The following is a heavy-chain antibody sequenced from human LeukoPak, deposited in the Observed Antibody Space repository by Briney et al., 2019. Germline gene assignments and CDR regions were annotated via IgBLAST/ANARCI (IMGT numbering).Heavy chain of an antibody. J-gene: IGHJ3*02. Sequence: SETLSLTCTVSSGSINTYYWGWIRQPAGKRLEWIGRIYTSGSTNYNPSLKSRVTVSVDTSKNQFSLRLSSVTAADTAVYYCATHLVLKGVPHDAFDIWGQGTVVTVSS. CDR3: ATHLVLKGVPHDAFDI. D-gene: IGHD4/OR15-4a*01. CDR1: SGSINTYY. CDR2: IYTSGST. V-gene: IGHV4-4*07.